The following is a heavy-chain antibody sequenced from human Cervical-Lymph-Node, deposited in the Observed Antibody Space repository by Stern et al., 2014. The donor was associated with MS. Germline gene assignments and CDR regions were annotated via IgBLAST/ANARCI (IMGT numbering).Heavy chain of an antibody. V-gene: IGHV4-31*03. CDR1: GGSINNGDYY. Sequence: QVQLGQSGPGLVKPSQTLSLTCTVSGGSINNGDYYWSWVRQHPGKGLEWLGYIYYSGATHYSPSLKGRLTISVDTSKRHFSLKLTSVTAADTAVYYCARELSGMYGMGVWGQGTTVTVSS. J-gene: IGHJ6*02. CDR2: IYYSGAT. D-gene: IGHD1-1*01. CDR3: ARELSGMYGMGV.